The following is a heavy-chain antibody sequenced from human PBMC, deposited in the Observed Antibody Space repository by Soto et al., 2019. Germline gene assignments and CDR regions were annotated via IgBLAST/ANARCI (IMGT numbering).Heavy chain of an antibody. D-gene: IGHD4-17*01. Sequence: QLQLQESGPGLVKPSETLSLTCTVSGGSISSSSYYWGWIRQPPGKGLEWIGSIYYSGSTYYNPSLKSRVTISVDTSKNQFSLKLSSVTAADTAVYYCARRPLTVTTKRPNYPFDYWGQGTLVTVSS. CDR3: ARRPLTVTTKRPNYPFDY. J-gene: IGHJ4*02. CDR1: GGSISSSSYY. CDR2: IYYSGST. V-gene: IGHV4-39*01.